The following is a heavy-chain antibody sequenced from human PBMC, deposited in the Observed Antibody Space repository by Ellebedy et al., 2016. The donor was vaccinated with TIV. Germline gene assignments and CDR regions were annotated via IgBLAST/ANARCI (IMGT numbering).Heavy chain of an antibody. V-gene: IGHV7-4-1*02. CDR2: INTNTGNP. D-gene: IGHD3-9*01. CDR3: ARNHYDFLTAYAHPPNY. J-gene: IGHJ4*02. CDR1: GYTFTSYA. Sequence: AASVKVSCKASGYTFTSYAMNWVRQAPGQGLEWMGWINTNTGNPTYAQAFTGRFFFSLDTSVSTAYLQISSLKAEDTAVYYCARNHYDFLTAYAHPPNYWGQGTLVTVSS.